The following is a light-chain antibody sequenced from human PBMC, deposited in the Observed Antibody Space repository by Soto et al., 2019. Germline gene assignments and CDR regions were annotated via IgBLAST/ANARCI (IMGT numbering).Light chain of an antibody. CDR3: MQGLRPMYT. Sequence: IAMTQSPLSLPVTPGEPASISCRSSQTLLHSNGYNYLDWYLQKPGQSPQLLIYLGSNRASGVPDRFSGSGSGTDFTLKINRVEAEDVGVFYCMQGLRPMYTFGQGTKVDIK. J-gene: IGKJ2*01. V-gene: IGKV2-28*01. CDR1: QTLLHSNGYNY. CDR2: LGS.